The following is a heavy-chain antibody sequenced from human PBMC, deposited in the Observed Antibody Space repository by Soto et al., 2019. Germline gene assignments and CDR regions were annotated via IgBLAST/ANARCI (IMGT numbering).Heavy chain of an antibody. V-gene: IGHV1-3*01. CDR2: LNAGNRNT. CDR1: GYTFTNYA. D-gene: IGHD3-16*02. Sequence: ASVKVSCKASGYTFTNYAIHWVRQAPGQRLEWMGWLNAGNRNTEYSQKFQGRIIMTKDTSANTAYMELSSLTSEDTAVYYCARGYDYVWGSYRSDAFDRWGQGTMVTVSS. CDR3: ARGYDYVWGSYRSDAFDR. J-gene: IGHJ3*02.